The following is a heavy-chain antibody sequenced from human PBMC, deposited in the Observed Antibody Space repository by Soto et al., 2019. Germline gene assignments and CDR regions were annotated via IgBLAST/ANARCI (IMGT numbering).Heavy chain of an antibody. D-gene: IGHD4-17*01. V-gene: IGHV3-74*01. CDR2: INTDGSTT. Sequence: TGGSLRLSCAASGFTFSNYWMHWVRQAPGKGLVWVSRINTDGSTTSYADSVKGRFTISRDNAKNTLYLEMNSLGAEDTAVYYYARDLYGPGYWGQGTLVTVSS. J-gene: IGHJ4*02. CDR3: ARDLYGPGY. CDR1: GFTFSNYW.